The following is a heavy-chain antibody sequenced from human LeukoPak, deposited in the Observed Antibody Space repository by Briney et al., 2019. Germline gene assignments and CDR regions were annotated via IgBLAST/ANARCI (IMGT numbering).Heavy chain of an antibody. CDR2: ISSSSSYT. CDR1: GFTFSSYE. V-gene: IGHV3-21*05. Sequence: GSLRLSCAASGFTFSSYEMNWVRQAPGKGLEWVSYISSSSSYTNYADSVEGRFTISRDNAKNSLYLQMNSLRAEDTAVYYCARGFVGVVGATEDYFDYWGQGTLVTVSS. J-gene: IGHJ4*02. CDR3: ARGFVGVVGATEDYFDY. D-gene: IGHD1-26*01.